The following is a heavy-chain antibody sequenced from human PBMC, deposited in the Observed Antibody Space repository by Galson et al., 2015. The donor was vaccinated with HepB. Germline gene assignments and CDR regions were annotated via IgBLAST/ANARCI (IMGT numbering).Heavy chain of an antibody. D-gene: IGHD6-13*01. CDR2: INPNSGGT. J-gene: IGHJ6*02. CDR1: GYTFTGYY. V-gene: IGHV1-2*04. Sequence: SVKVSCKASGYTFTGYYMHWVRQAPGQGLEWMGWINPNSGGTNYAQKFQGWVTMTRDTSISTAYMELSRLRSDDTAVYYCARWYPGDYYYGMDVWGQGTTVTVSS. CDR3: ARWYPGDYYYGMDV.